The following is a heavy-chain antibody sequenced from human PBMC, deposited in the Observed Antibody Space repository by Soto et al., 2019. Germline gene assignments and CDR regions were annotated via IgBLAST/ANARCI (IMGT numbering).Heavy chain of an antibody. CDR1: GGSFNANY. Sequence: PSETLSLTCAVSGGSFNANYWSWIRQSPGKGLDWIGEIFHSGSTNYNPSLRGRVTISVDTSKNQFSLKLRSVTAADTAVYYCASARWDYWSQGTLVTVSS. CDR2: IFHSGST. CDR3: ASARWDY. J-gene: IGHJ4*02. V-gene: IGHV4-34*12.